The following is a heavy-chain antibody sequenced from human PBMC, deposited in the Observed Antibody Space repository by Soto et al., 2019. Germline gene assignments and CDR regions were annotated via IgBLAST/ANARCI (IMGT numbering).Heavy chain of an antibody. CDR2: ISHDGINK. J-gene: IGHJ5*02. D-gene: IGHD6-19*01. V-gene: IGHV3-30-3*01. CDR1: GFSFSSYA. CDR3: ARAMYSSDYFVKWFEP. Sequence: QVRLVESGGGVVQPGRSLRLSCTASGFSFSSYAMYWFRQPPGKGLEWVAVISHDGINKHYADSVQGRVTVSRDNSNPSLDLQLNSLRGEDTAMYYCARAMYSSDYFVKWFEPWGQGTLVTVSS.